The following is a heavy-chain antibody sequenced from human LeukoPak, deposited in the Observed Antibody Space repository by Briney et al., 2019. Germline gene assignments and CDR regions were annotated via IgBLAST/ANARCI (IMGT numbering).Heavy chain of an antibody. CDR2: ISSSSSYI. CDR1: GFTFSSYS. J-gene: IGHJ3*02. Sequence: GGSLRLSCAASGFTFSSYSMNWVRQAPGKGLEWVSSISSSSSYIYYADSVKGRFTISRDNAKNSLYLQMNSLRAEDTAVYYCVKGWLLYGFDIWGQGTMVTVSS. CDR3: VKGWLLYGFDI. V-gene: IGHV3-21*01. D-gene: IGHD3-3*01.